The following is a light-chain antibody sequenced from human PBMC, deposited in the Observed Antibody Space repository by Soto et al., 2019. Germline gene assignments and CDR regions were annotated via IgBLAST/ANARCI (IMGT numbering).Light chain of an antibody. Sequence: DIQITQSPSTLSASVGDRVTITCRASQSINRLLAWYAQKPGQAPKLLIYDASSLASGVPSRFSGSGSGTDFTLTISSLQPDDFATYYCQQYNSYSPTFGQGTQVDIK. V-gene: IGKV1-5*01. CDR3: QQYNSYSPT. CDR2: DAS. J-gene: IGKJ1*01. CDR1: QSINRL.